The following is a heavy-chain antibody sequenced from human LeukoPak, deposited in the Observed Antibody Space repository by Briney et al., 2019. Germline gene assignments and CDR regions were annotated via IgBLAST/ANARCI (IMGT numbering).Heavy chain of an antibody. CDR1: GGSISSYY. CDR3: ARGIQLVPYGMDV. J-gene: IGHJ6*02. Sequence: SETLSLTCTVSGGSISSYYWSWIRQPPGKGLEWTGYIYDSGSTNYNPSLKSRVTISVDTSKNQFSLKLSSVTAADTAVYYCARGIQLVPYGMDVWGQGTTVTVSS. D-gene: IGHD5-18*01. V-gene: IGHV4-59*01. CDR2: IYDSGST.